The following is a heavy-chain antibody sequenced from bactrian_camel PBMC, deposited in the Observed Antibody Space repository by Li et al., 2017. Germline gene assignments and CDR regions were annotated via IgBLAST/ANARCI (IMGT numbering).Heavy chain of an antibody. CDR3: VKDVGSLWVGYEGDF. D-gene: IGHD5*01. Sequence: DVQLVKSGGALVQPGGSLRLSCAVSGLTFSTYAMNWVRQAPGKGLEWVSVINSGGGSTGYADSVKGRFTTSRDNAKSTLYLQLINAKSEDTAMYYCVKDVGSLWVGYEGDFWGQGTQVTVS. CDR2: INSGGGST. J-gene: IGHJ4*01. CDR1: GLTFSTYA. V-gene: IGHV3S42*01.